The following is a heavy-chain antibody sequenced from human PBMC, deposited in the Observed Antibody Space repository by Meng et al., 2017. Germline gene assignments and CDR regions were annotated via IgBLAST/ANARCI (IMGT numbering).Heavy chain of an antibody. D-gene: IGHD3-10*01. J-gene: IGHJ6*02. CDR1: GFTFSSYW. Sequence: GGSLRLSCAASGFTFSSYWMHWVRQAPGKGLVWVSRINSDGSSTGYADSVKGRFTISRDNAKNTLYLQMNSLRAEDTAVYYCARVKMVRGFYYGMDVWGQGTTVTVSS. CDR3: ARVKMVRGFYYGMDV. V-gene: IGHV3-74*01. CDR2: INSDGSST.